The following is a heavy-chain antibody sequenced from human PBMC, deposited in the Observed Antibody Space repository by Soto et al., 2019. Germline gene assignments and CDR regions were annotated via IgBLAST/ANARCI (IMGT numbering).Heavy chain of an antibody. D-gene: IGHD2-2*01. V-gene: IGHV1-69*13. CDR1: GGTFSSYA. J-gene: IGHJ6*02. Sequence: ASVKVSCKASGGTFSSYAISWVRQAPGQGLEWMGGIIPIFGTANYAQKFQGRVTITADESTSTAYMELSSLRSEDTAVYYCARPVVPAAGPYYYYGMDVWGQGTTVTVSS. CDR3: ARPVVPAAGPYYYYGMDV. CDR2: IIPIFGTA.